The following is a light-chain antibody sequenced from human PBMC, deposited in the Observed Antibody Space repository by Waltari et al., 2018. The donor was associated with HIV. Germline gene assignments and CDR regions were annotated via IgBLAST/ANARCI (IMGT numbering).Light chain of an antibody. V-gene: IGLV2-23*02. CDR1: SSDVGTYKP. J-gene: IGLJ2*01. CDR2: EVS. Sequence: QSALTQPASVSGSPGQSITISCPGSSSDVGTYKPVSWYQQHPGKAPRLIIYEVSKRPSGVSNRYSASKSGKTASLTVSGLRAEDEADYYCSSYAGSSTFVIFGGGTKLTVL. CDR3: SSYAGSSTFVI.